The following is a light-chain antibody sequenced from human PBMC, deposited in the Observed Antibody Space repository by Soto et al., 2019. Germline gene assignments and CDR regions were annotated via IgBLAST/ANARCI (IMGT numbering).Light chain of an antibody. V-gene: IGLV2-14*03. CDR1: STDVSTSTF. CDR3: TSYRRGPLYV. J-gene: IGLJ1*01. CDR2: DVT. Sequence: QSALPRPASVSGSPGQSSTISCTWISTDVSTSTFVSWYQHHPGKAPRLILYDVTHRPSGISTRFSGAKSGDTATLTISGLQAEDEADYFCTSYRRGPLYVVGSGTKLTVL.